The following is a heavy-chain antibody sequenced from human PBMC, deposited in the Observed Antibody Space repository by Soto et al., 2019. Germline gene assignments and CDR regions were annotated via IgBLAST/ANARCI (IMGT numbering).Heavy chain of an antibody. CDR1: GFTFSSYG. Sequence: QVQLVESGGGVVQPGRSLRLSCAASGFTFSSYGMHWVRQAPGKGLEWVAVIWYGGSNKYYADSVKGRFTISRDNSKNTLYLQMNSLRAEDTAVYYCARDNGDYYYYGMDVWGQGTTVTVSS. D-gene: IGHD4-17*01. V-gene: IGHV3-33*01. J-gene: IGHJ6*02. CDR2: IWYGGSNK. CDR3: ARDNGDYYYYGMDV.